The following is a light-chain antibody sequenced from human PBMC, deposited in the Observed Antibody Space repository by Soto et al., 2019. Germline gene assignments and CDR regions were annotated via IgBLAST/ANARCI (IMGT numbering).Light chain of an antibody. CDR3: YSYTSSSTYV. CDR1: GSDIGSYNF. CDR2: EVS. J-gene: IGLJ1*01. V-gene: IGLV2-14*01. Sequence: QSVLTQPASVSGSPGQSITISCTGTGSDIGSYNFVSWYQHHPGKAPKLMIYEVSNRPSGVSDRFSGSKSDNTASPSISGLQAEDEGDYYCYSYTSSSTYVFGTGTKGTVL.